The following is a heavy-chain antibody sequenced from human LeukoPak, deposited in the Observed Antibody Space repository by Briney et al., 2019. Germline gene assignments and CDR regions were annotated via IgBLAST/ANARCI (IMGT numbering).Heavy chain of an antibody. CDR1: GYTFTTYY. J-gene: IGHJ4*02. CDR3: ARDGSGSYPFDY. D-gene: IGHD3-10*01. V-gene: IGHV1-2*04. CDR2: INPNSGGT. Sequence: ASVKVSCKASGYTFTTYYIHWVRQAPGQGLEWMGWINPNSGGTNYAQKFQGWVTMTRDTSISTAYMELSRLRSDDTAVYYCARDGSGSYPFDYWGQGTLVTVSS.